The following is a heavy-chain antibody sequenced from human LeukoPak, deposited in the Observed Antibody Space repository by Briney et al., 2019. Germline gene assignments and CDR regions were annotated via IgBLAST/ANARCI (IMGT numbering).Heavy chain of an antibody. CDR3: ARDFGLVWRSRSSFDY. V-gene: IGHV4-31*03. Sequence: SETLSLTCTVSGGSISSGGYYWSWIRQHPGKGLEWIGYIYYSGSTYYNPSLKSRVTISVDTSKNQFSLKLSSVTAADTAVYYCARDFGLVWRSRSSFDYWDQGTLVTVSS. CDR1: GGSISSGGYY. CDR2: IYYSGST. D-gene: IGHD3-10*01. J-gene: IGHJ4*02.